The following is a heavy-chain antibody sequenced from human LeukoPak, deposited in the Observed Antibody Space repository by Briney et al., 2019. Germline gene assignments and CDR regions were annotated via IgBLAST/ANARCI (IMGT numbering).Heavy chain of an antibody. CDR3: ARTTAPAYYGSGNFDY. CDR2: MNPNSGNT. J-gene: IGHJ4*02. D-gene: IGHD3-10*01. CDR1: GYTFTSYA. Sequence: ASVKVSCKASGYTFTSYAMNWVRQAPGQGLEWMGWMNPNSGNTGYAQKFQGRVTMTRNTSISTAYMELSSLRSEDTAVYYCARTTAPAYYGSGNFDYWGQGTLVTVSS. V-gene: IGHV1-8*02.